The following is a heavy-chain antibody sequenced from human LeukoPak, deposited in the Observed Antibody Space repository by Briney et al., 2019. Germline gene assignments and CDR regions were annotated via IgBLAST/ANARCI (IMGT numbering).Heavy chain of an antibody. Sequence: GGSLRLSCAASGFTFSSYWMSWVRQAPGKGLEWVANIKQDGSEKYYVDSVKGRFTISRDNAKNSLYLQMNSLRAEDTAVYYCARESTANWNDVADYYYYYMDVWGQGTTVTVSS. CDR2: IKQDGSEK. J-gene: IGHJ6*03. D-gene: IGHD1-20*01. CDR3: ARESTANWNDVADYYYYYMDV. V-gene: IGHV3-7*01. CDR1: GFTFSSYW.